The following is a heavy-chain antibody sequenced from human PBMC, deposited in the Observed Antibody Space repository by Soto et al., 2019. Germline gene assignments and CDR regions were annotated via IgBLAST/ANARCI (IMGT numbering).Heavy chain of an antibody. J-gene: IGHJ5*02. Sequence: EVHLVESGGGLVRPGGSLRLSCAASGFTFRNAWMSWVLQAPGKGLEWVGRIRSNGDGGTTNYAAPARYSFTMSRDDSINTLYLKMSGLRTEDTAVYYCTTDVSGYCSGTPCITPQNWVDPWGQGTMVTVSS. CDR1: GFTFRNAW. V-gene: IGHV3-15*01. CDR2: IRSNGDGGTT. D-gene: IGHD2-2*01. CDR3: TTDVSGYCSGTPCITPQNWVDP.